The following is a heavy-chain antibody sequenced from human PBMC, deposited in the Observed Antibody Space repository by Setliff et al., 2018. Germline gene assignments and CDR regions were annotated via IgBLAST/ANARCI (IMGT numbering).Heavy chain of an antibody. J-gene: IGHJ6*02. Sequence: SVKVSCKASGGTFSSYAIRWVRQAPGQGLEWMGGIVPIFGTANYAQKFQGRVTITTDESTSTAYMELSSLRSEDTAVYYCARGAYYYYYGMDVWGQGTTVTVSS. CDR2: IVPIFGTA. CDR3: ARGAYYYYYGMDV. CDR1: GGTFSSYA. V-gene: IGHV1-69*05.